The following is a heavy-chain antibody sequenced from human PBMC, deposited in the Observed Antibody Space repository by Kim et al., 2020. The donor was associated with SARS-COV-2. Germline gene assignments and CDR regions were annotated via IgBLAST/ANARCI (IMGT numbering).Heavy chain of an antibody. V-gene: IGHV3-21*01. Sequence: GGSLRLSCAASGFTFSSYSMNWVRQAPGKGLEWVSSISSSSSYIYYADSVKGRFTISRDNAKNSLYLQMNSLRAEDTAVYYCARAPTYYDILTGYYWYYFDYWGQGTLVTVSS. J-gene: IGHJ4*02. D-gene: IGHD3-9*01. CDR2: ISSSSSYI. CDR1: GFTFSSYS. CDR3: ARAPTYYDILTGYYWYYFDY.